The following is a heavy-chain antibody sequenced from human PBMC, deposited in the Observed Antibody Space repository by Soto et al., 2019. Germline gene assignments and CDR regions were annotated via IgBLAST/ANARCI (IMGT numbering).Heavy chain of an antibody. J-gene: IGHJ4*02. CDR3: ARVYYDILTGLLFDY. D-gene: IGHD3-9*01. Sequence: SETLSLTCTVSGGSLSSSSSYWGWIRQPPGKGLEWIGYIYYSGSTNYNHSLKSRVTISVDTSKNQFSLKLSSVTAADTAVYYCARVYYDILTGLLFDYWGQGTLVTVSS. V-gene: IGHV4-61*01. CDR2: IYYSGST. CDR1: GGSLSSSSSY.